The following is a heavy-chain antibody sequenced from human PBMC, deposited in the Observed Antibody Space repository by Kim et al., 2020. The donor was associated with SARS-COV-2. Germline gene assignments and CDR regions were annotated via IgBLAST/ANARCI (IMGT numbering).Heavy chain of an antibody. Sequence: GGSLRLSCAASGFTFSSYAMSWVRQAPGKGLEWVSAISGSGGSTYYADSVKGRFTISRDNSKNTLYLQMNSLRAEDTAVYYCAKDFPGRSYFNYYDSSGIFDYWGQGTLVTVSS. CDR3: AKDFPGRSYFNYYDSSGIFDY. CDR1: GFTFSSYA. CDR2: ISGSGGST. J-gene: IGHJ4*02. V-gene: IGHV3-23*01. D-gene: IGHD3-22*01.